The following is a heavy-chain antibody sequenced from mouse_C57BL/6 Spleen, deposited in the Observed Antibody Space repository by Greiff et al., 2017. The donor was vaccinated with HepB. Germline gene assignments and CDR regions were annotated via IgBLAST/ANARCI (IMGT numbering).Heavy chain of an antibody. J-gene: IGHJ1*03. D-gene: IGHD1-1*01. CDR1: GYTFTSYW. V-gene: IGHV1-50*01. CDR3: ARTHYYGSSSEWYCDV. Sequence: QVQLQQPGAELVKPGASVKLSCKASGYTFTSYWMQWVKQRPGQGLEWIGEIDPSDSYTNYNQKFKGKATLTVDTSSSTAYMQLSSLTSEDSEVYYCARTHYYGSSSEWYCDVWGTGTTGTGSS. CDR2: IDPSDSYT.